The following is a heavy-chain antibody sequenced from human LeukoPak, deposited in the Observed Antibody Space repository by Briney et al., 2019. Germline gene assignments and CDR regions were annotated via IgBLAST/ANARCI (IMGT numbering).Heavy chain of an antibody. CDR1: GFTFGSYA. Sequence: GGSLRLSCAASGFTFGSYAMSWVRQAPGKGLEWVSAITGSGVSTHYADSVRGRFTISRDNSKNALYLQMNSLRVEDTAVYYCAIDPNWGTHSWGQGVLVTVSS. V-gene: IGHV3-23*01. D-gene: IGHD7-27*01. CDR3: AIDPNWGTHS. CDR2: ITGSGVST. J-gene: IGHJ4*02.